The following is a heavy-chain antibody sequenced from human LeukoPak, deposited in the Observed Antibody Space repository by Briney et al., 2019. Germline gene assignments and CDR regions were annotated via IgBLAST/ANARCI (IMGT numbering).Heavy chain of an antibody. V-gene: IGHV4-59*04. CDR2: IYYSGST. D-gene: IGHD2-15*01. CDR3: ARQVTYCSGGSCYAFDP. J-gene: IGHJ5*02. CDR1: GGSISSYY. Sequence: SETLSLTCTVSGGSISSYYWSWIRQPPGKGLEWIGYIYYSGSTYYNPSLKSRVTISVDTSKNQFSLKLSSVTAADTAVYYCARQVTYCSGGSCYAFDPWGQGTLVTVSS.